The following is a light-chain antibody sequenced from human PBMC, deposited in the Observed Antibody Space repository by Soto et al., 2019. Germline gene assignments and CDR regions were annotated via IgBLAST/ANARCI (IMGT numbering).Light chain of an antibody. J-gene: IGLJ1*01. CDR2: EGS. Sequence: QSALTQPDSLSGSPGQSITISCTGSSSDIGGFDLVSWYQQHPGKAPKLMIYEGSKRPSGVSNRFSGSKSGNTASLTISGLQAEDEADYYCCSYAGSSLYVFGTGTKVTVL. CDR1: SSDIGGFDL. V-gene: IGLV2-23*01. CDR3: CSYAGSSLYV.